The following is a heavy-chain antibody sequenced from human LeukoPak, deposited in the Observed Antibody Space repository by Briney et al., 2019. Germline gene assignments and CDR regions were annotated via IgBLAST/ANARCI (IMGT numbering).Heavy chain of an antibody. V-gene: IGHV4-34*01. CDR2: INHSGST. CDR1: GGSFSGYY. D-gene: IGHD3-10*01. J-gene: IGHJ5*02. CDR3: AGVRGVIQSNWFDP. Sequence: SETLSLTCAVYGGSFSGYYWSWIRQPPGKGLEWIGEINHSGSTNYNPSLKSRVTISVDTSKNQFSLKLSSVTAADTAVYYCAGVRGVIQSNWFDPWGQGTLVTVSS.